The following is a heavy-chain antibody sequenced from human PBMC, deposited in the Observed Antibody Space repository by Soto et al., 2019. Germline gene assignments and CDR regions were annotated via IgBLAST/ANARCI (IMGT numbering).Heavy chain of an antibody. Sequence: GGSLRLSCAASGFTFSSYGMHWVRQAPGKGLEWVAVIWYDGSNKYYADSVKGRFTISRDNSKNTLYLQMNSLRAEDTAVYYCARLDNGYGSGSYYQEPLPYYYYGMDVWSQGTTVTVSS. CDR1: GFTFSSYG. J-gene: IGHJ6*02. D-gene: IGHD3-10*01. CDR3: ARLDNGYGSGSYYQEPLPYYYYGMDV. CDR2: IWYDGSNK. V-gene: IGHV3-33*01.